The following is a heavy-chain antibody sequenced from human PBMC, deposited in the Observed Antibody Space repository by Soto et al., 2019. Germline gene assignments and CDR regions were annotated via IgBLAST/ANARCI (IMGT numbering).Heavy chain of an antibody. V-gene: IGHV3-23*01. Sequence: GGSLRLSCAASGFAFNNYAMSWVRQAPGKGLEWVSVISGSGASTDYADSVKGRFTVSRDNSKNTLFLQVNSLSDDDTAVYYCAKDRQYRSSSSRGGFDCWGQGTLVTVSS. J-gene: IGHJ4*02. CDR1: GFAFNNYA. D-gene: IGHD6-6*01. CDR2: ISGSGAST. CDR3: AKDRQYRSSSSRGGFDC.